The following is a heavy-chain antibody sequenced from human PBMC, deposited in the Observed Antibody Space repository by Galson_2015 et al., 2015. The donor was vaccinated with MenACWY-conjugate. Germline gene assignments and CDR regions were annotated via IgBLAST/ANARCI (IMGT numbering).Heavy chain of an antibody. J-gene: IGHJ5*02. Sequence: SLRLSCAASKFIFSIYGFHWVRQAPGKGLEWVAFIRYDGSDKYYGDSVKGRFTISKDNSKNTLYLQMNSLRDEDRAVYYCVKVHQGSPSSWGQGTLVTVSS. CDR1: KFIFSIYG. V-gene: IGHV3-30*02. CDR2: IRYDGSDK. CDR3: VKVHQGSPSS.